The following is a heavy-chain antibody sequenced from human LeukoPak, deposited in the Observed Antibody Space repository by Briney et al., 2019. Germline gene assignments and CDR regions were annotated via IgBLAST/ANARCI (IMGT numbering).Heavy chain of an antibody. J-gene: IGHJ5*02. D-gene: IGHD3-10*01. CDR3: AGLVRDYLNWFDP. Sequence: GGSLRLSCAASGFTFSSYGMHWVRQAPGKGLEWVAVILYDGSNKYYADSVKGRFTISRDNSKSTLYLQMNSLRAEDTAVYYCAGLVRDYLNWFDPWGQGTLVTVSS. CDR1: GFTFSSYG. CDR2: ILYDGSNK. V-gene: IGHV3-30-3*02.